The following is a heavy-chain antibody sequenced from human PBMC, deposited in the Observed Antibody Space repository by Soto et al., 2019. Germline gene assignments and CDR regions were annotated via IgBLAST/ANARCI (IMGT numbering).Heavy chain of an antibody. J-gene: IGHJ5*01. V-gene: IGHV1-18*01. Sequence: DSVKVSCKASGDTFSNSGITWVRQTPGQGLEWMGWISLDSDGTNYAQKFQGRVSMTTDTSTTTAYMELRSLRSDDTAVSYCARVVTDVDDWYVDWGQGXSVTVNS. D-gene: IGHD2-2*01. CDR1: GDTFSNSG. CDR3: ARVVTDVDDWYVD. CDR2: ISLDSDGT.